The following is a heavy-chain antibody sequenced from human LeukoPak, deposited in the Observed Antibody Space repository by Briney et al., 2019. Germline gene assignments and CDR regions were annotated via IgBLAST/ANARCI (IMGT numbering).Heavy chain of an antibody. V-gene: IGHV3-30-3*01. D-gene: IGHD3-3*01. Sequence: GGSLRLSCAASGFTVIDNYMTWVRQAPGKGLEWVAVISYDGSNKYYADSVKGRFTISRDNSKNTLYLQMNSLRAEDTAVYYCARDKSGYYYGDYWGQGTLVTVSS. J-gene: IGHJ4*02. CDR2: ISYDGSNK. CDR1: GFTVIDNY. CDR3: ARDKSGYYYGDY.